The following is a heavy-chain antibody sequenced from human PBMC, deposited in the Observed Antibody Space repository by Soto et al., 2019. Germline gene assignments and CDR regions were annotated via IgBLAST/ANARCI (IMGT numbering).Heavy chain of an antibody. CDR1: GYLFSGYW. D-gene: IGHD3-22*01. Sequence: GPSLKLSCRGSGYLFSGYWNGWVLQMPGKGLEWMGITHGGDANTRYSPSFEGQVTISTDKSITTAYLQWSSLKASDTAMYYCARRGTYSSGGDDWGQGTLVTFS. V-gene: IGHV5-51*01. CDR3: ARRGTYSSGGDD. J-gene: IGHJ4*02. CDR2: THGGDANT.